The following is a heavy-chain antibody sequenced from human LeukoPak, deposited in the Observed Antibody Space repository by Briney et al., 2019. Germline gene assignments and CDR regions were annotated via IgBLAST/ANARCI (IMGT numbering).Heavy chain of an antibody. CDR2: INHSGST. J-gene: IGHJ1*01. D-gene: IGHD2-15*01. V-gene: IGHV4-34*01. Sequence: SETLSLTCAVYGGSFSGYCWSWIRQPPGRGLEWIGEINHSGSTNYNPSLKSRVTISVDTSKNHFSLKLTSVTAADASVYFCARGFCRGESCYSAEYFQHWGQGTLVTVSS. CDR1: GGSFSGYC. CDR3: ARGFCRGESCYSAEYFQH.